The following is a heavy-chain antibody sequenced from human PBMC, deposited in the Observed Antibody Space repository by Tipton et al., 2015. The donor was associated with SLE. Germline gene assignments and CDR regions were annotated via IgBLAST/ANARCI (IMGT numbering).Heavy chain of an antibody. J-gene: IGHJ4*02. CDR3: ARGGVGGYDYFDY. CDR2: IYPGGDT. Sequence: TLSLTCTVSGGSIRRHNSTWDWIRQPPGKGLEWIGSIYPGGDTYYTPSLRGRVSISVDTSKNEFSLRLHSVTAADTAVYYCARGGVGGYDYFDYWGRGTLVTVSS. D-gene: IGHD5-12*01. V-gene: IGHV4-39*07. CDR1: GGSIRRHNST.